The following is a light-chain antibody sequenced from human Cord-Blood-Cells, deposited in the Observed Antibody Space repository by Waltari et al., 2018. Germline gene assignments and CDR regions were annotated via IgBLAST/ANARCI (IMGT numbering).Light chain of an antibody. Sequence: SYVLTQPPSVSVAPGKTARITCGGNNLGRKSVHWYQQKPGQAPGLVIYYDRDRPSGIPERFSGSNSGNTATLTISRVEAGDEADYYCQVWDSSSDHYVFGTGTKVTVL. CDR1: NLGRKS. CDR3: QVWDSSSDHYV. J-gene: IGLJ1*01. V-gene: IGLV3-21*04. CDR2: YDR.